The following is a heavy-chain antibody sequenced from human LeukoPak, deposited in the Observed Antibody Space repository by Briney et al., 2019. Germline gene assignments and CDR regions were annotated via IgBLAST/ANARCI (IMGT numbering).Heavy chain of an antibody. V-gene: IGHV3-30*18. CDR2: ISYDGSNK. J-gene: IGHJ3*02. CDR1: GFTFISYV. CDR3: AKDRGGYYDIPPYAFDI. Sequence: GRSLRLSCAASGFTFISYVMHWVRQAPAKGLDWVAVISYDGSNKYYADSVKGRFTISRDNSKNTLYLQMNSVRAEDTAVYYCAKDRGGYYDIPPYAFDIWGQGTMVTVSS. D-gene: IGHD3-9*01.